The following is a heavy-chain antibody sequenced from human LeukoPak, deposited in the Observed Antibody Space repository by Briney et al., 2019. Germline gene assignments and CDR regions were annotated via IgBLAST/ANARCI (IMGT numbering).Heavy chain of an antibody. Sequence: GGSLRLSCAASGFTFSSYSMSWVRQAPGKGLEWVSAISGSGGSTYYADSVKGRFTISRDNSKNTLCLQMNSLRAEDTAVYYCAKDASYSSSWRIYYYGMDVWGQGTTVTVSS. J-gene: IGHJ6*02. CDR1: GFTFSSYS. CDR3: AKDASYSSSWRIYYYGMDV. D-gene: IGHD6-13*01. V-gene: IGHV3-23*01. CDR2: ISGSGGST.